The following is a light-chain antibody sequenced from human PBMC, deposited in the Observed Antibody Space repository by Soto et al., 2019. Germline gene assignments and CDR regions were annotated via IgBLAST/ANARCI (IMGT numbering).Light chain of an antibody. CDR2: AAS. CDR1: QGISND. V-gene: IGKV1-17*01. CDR3: LQHHSYPWT. Sequence: DIQLTQSPSTLSASLPGRVPIXCLASQGISNDLGWYQQKPGLAPKRLISAASTLQSGVPSRFRGSGSGTEFSLTISGLQTEDIATYYCLQHHSYPWTFGQGTKVDNK. J-gene: IGKJ1*01.